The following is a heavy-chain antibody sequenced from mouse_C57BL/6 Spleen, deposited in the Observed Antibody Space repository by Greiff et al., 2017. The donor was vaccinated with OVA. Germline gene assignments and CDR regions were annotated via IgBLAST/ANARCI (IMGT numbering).Heavy chain of an antibody. Sequence: QVQLKQPGAELVRPGSSVKLSCKASGYTFTSYWMHWVKQRPIQGLEWIGNIDPSDSETHYNQKFKDKATLTVDKSSSTAYMQLSSLTSEDSAVYYCARRGYSNPFAYWGQGTLVTVSA. CDR1: GYTFTSYW. D-gene: IGHD2-5*01. CDR3: ARRGYSNPFAY. V-gene: IGHV1-52*01. CDR2: IDPSDSET. J-gene: IGHJ3*01.